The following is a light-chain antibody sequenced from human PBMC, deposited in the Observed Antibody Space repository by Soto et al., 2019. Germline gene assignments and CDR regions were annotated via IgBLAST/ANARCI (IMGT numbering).Light chain of an antibody. J-gene: IGKJ2*01. Sequence: DIVMTQSPDSLAVSLGERATINCKSSQSVLYNSNNKNYLAWYQQKPGQPPKLLFYWASARESGVPDRFSGSGSGTDFALTISGLQAEDVAVYYCQQYYGTPYTFGQGTKLEIK. V-gene: IGKV4-1*01. CDR3: QQYYGTPYT. CDR1: QSVLYNSNNKNY. CDR2: WAS.